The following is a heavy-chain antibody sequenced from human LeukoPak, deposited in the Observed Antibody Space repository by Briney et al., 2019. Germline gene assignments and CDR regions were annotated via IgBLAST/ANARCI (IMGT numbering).Heavy chain of an antibody. V-gene: IGHV1-18*01. CDR1: GYTFTSYG. D-gene: IGHD3-3*01. J-gene: IGHJ3*02. CDR3: ARAYHDFWSGYEYDAFDI. Sequence: ASVKVSCKASGYTFTSYGISWVRQAPGQGLEWMGWISAYNGNTNYAQKLQGRVTMTTDTSTSTAYMELRSLRSDDTAVYYCARAYHDFWSGYEYDAFDIWGQGTMVTSSS. CDR2: ISAYNGNT.